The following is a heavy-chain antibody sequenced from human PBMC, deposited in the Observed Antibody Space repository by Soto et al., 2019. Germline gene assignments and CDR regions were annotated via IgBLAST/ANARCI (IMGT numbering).Heavy chain of an antibody. D-gene: IGHD1-26*01. CDR3: ARGPSGDTVDY. V-gene: IGHV4-30-4*01. CDR2: IYNSGST. CDR1: GGSINNNGYF. J-gene: IGHJ4*02. Sequence: QVQLQESGPGVVEPSQTLSLTCTVSGGSINNNGYFWSWIRQPPGSGLEWIGHIYNSGSTYSNPSLKSRLTISVDTSKTQLSLKLSSVTAADTAVYYCARGPSGDTVDYWGQRTLLTVSS.